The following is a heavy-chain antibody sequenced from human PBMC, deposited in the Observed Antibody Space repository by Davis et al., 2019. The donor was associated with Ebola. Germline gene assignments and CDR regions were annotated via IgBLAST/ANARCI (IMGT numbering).Heavy chain of an antibody. CDR3: AREPVGYYYGMDV. CDR2: ISSSSSYT. D-gene: IGHD2-2*01. V-gene: IGHV3-11*06. CDR1: GFTFSDYY. J-gene: IGHJ6*02. Sequence: PGGSLRLSCAASGFTFSDYYMSWIRQAPGKGLEWVSYISSSSSYTNYADSVKGRFTISRDNAKNSLYLQMNSLRAEDTAVYYCAREPVGYYYGMDVWGQGTTVTVSS.